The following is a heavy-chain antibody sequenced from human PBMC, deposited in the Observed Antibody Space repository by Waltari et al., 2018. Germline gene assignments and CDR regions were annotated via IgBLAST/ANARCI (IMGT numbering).Heavy chain of an antibody. CDR1: GFTFSSYA. V-gene: IGHV3-30-3*01. D-gene: IGHD2-2*03. CDR3: ARDLMDRWGAFDI. J-gene: IGHJ3*02. Sequence: QVQLVESGGGVVQPGRSLRLSCAASGFTFSSYAMHWVRQAPGKGLEWVAVISYDGSNKYYADSVKGRFTISRDNSKNTLYLQMNSLRAEDTAVYYCARDLMDRWGAFDIWGQGTMVTVSS. CDR2: ISYDGSNK.